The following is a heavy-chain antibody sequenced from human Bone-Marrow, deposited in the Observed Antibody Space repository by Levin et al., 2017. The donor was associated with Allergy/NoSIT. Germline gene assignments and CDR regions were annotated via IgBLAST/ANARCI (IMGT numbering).Heavy chain of an antibody. CDR3: ARPPYGSSGRYFDY. CDR2: IYPSDSDT. J-gene: IGHJ4*02. CDR1: GYSFTNYW. V-gene: IGHV5-51*01. D-gene: IGHD3-10*01. Sequence: KPGGSLRLSCKAYGYSFTNYWIAWVRQMPGKGLEWMGVIYPSDSDTRYSPSFQGQVTISVDKSISTAYLQWSSLRASDTAMYYCARPPYGSSGRYFDYWGQGTLVTVSS.